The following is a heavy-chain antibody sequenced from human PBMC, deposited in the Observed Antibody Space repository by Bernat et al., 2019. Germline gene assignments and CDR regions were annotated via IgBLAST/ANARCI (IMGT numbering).Heavy chain of an antibody. CDR3: TTGKAMITLGGVIVTYSPGPSFDY. Sequence: RGGWGGGVGGPGGAVRLSCAASGFTFSNAWMSWVRQAPGKGQAWVGRSKSTTDGGTTDYAAPVTGRFTISRDDSKNTLYLQMNSLNTEDTAVYYCTTGKAMITLGGVIVTYSPGPSFDYWGQGTLVTVSS. CDR2: SKSTTDGGTT. D-gene: IGHD3-16*02. V-gene: IGHV3-15*01. CDR1: GFTFSNAW. J-gene: IGHJ4*02.